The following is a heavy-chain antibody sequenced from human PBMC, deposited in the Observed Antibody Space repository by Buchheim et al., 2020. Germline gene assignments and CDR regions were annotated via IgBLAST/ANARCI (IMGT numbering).Heavy chain of an antibody. J-gene: IGHJ3*02. CDR2: INHSGTT. V-gene: IGHV4-34*02. D-gene: IGHD2-15*01. Sequence: QVQLQQWGTGLWKPSETLSLTCAVSGGSLSGYYWTWIRQPPGKGLEWIGHINHSGTTNYSPSLKSRITMSVDTSKTQFSLQLSSVTAADTAVYYCARVLAAIRAFDIWGQGT. CDR1: GGSLSGYY. CDR3: ARVLAAIRAFDI.